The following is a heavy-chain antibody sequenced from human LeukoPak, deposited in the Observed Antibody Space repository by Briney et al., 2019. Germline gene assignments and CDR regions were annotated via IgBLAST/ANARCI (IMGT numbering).Heavy chain of an antibody. CDR3: ASDTIRDGYNY. J-gene: IGHJ4*02. Sequence: ASVTVSCTASGYTFTGYYMHWVRQAPGQGLEWMGRINPNSGGTNYAQKFQGRVTMTRDTSISTAYMELSRLRSDDTAVYYCASDTIRDGYNYWGQGTLVTVSS. V-gene: IGHV1-2*06. D-gene: IGHD5-24*01. CDR2: INPNSGGT. CDR1: GYTFTGYY.